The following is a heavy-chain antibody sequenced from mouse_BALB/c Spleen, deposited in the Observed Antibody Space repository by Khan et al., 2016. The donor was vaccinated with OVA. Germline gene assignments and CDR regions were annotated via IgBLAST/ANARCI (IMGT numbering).Heavy chain of an antibody. Sequence: VQLKESGPGLVKPSQSLSLTCTVTGYSITSDYAWNWIRQFPGNKLEWMGYISYSGSTSYNPSLRSRISITRDTSKNQFFLQLNSVTTEDTATFDCARHNYYGYAMDYWGQGTSVTVSS. CDR3: ARHNYYGYAMDY. CDR1: GYSITSDYA. V-gene: IGHV3-2*02. D-gene: IGHD1-1*01. CDR2: ISYSGST. J-gene: IGHJ4*01.